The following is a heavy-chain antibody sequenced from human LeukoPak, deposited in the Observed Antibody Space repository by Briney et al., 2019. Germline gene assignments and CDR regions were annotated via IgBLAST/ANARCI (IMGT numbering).Heavy chain of an antibody. CDR1: GYTFTGYY. Sequence: ASVKVSCKASGYTFTGYYMHWVRQAPGQGLEWMGRINPKSGGTNYAQKFQGRVSMTRDTSLSTACLELSRLRSDDTAVYYCARDASNSPYYFDYWGQGTLVTVSS. CDR2: INPKSGGT. CDR3: ARDASNSPYYFDY. D-gene: IGHD4-11*01. V-gene: IGHV1-2*06. J-gene: IGHJ4*02.